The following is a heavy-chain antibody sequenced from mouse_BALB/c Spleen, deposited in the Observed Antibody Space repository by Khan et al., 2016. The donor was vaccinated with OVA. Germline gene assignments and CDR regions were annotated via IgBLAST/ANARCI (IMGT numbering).Heavy chain of an antibody. D-gene: IGHD1-1*01. CDR3: ARDYGSSYYYFDY. CDR2: ISYRGST. V-gene: IGHV3-2*02. Sequence: EVQLQESGPGLVKPSQSLSLTCTVTGYSITSDYAWNWIRQFPGNKLEWMGYISYRGSTSYNPSLKSRISITRDTSKNQFFLKLNSVTTEDTATYYCARDYGSSYYYFDYWGQGTTLTVSS. J-gene: IGHJ2*01. CDR1: GYSITSDYA.